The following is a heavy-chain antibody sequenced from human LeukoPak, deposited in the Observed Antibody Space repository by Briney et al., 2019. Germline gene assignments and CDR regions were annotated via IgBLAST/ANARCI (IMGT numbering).Heavy chain of an antibody. J-gene: IGHJ4*02. D-gene: IGHD6-19*01. V-gene: IGHV4-39*07. Sequence: SETLSLTCTVSGGSISSSSYYWGWIRQPPGKGLEWIGSIYYSGSTYYNPSLKSRVTISVDTSKNQFSLKLSSVTAADTAVYYCASLYSSGWYPDYWGQGTLVTVSS. CDR3: ASLYSSGWYPDY. CDR2: IYYSGST. CDR1: GGSISSSSYY.